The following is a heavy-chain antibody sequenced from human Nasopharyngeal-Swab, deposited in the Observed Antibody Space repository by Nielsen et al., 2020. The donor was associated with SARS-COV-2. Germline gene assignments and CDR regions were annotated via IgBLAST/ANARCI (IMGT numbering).Heavy chain of an antibody. Sequence: GGSLRLSCSAPGFTFSSYAMHWVRQAPGKGLEYVSAISSNGGSTYYADSVKGRFTISRDNSKNTLYLQMSSLRAEDTAVYYCVKPVHITMVRGVMSGPNWFDPWGQGTLVTVSS. J-gene: IGHJ5*02. CDR3: VKPVHITMVRGVMSGPNWFDP. D-gene: IGHD3-10*01. V-gene: IGHV3-64D*06. CDR1: GFTFSSYA. CDR2: ISSNGGST.